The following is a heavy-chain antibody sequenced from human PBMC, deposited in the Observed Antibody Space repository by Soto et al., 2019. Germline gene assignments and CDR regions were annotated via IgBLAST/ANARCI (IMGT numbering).Heavy chain of an antibody. CDR2: ISGGGDGT. V-gene: IGHV3-23*01. D-gene: IGHD2-15*01. CDR1: GFSFINYA. CDR3: AKKGLGSLKTFCSGVGCHYALDL. J-gene: IGHJ3*01. Sequence: EVQLLESGGGLVQPGGSLRLSCAASGFSFINYAMTWVRQAPGKGLEWVSTISGGGDGTYYADSVKGHFTISRDNSKKTLYLQMNSLRAEDTAIYYCAKKGLGSLKTFCSGVGCHYALDLWGQGTMFTVSS.